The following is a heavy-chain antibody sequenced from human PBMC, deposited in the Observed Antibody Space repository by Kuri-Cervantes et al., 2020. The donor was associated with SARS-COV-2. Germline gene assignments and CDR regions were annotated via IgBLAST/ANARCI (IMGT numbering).Heavy chain of an antibody. CDR3: ARAGVGGYFDY. Sequence: ESLKISCTVSGGSISSYYWTWIRQPPGKGLEWIGYINYSGSTNYNPSLKSRVTISVDTSKNHFSLKLSSVTAADTAVYYCARAGVGGYFDYWGQGTLVTVSS. CDR2: INYSGST. D-gene: IGHD3-10*01. V-gene: IGHV4-59*01. CDR1: GGSISSYY. J-gene: IGHJ4*02.